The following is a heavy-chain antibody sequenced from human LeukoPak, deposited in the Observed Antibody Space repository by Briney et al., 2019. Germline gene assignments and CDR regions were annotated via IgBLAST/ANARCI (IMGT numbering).Heavy chain of an antibody. V-gene: IGHV3-21*04. CDR2: ISSSSSYI. CDR1: GFTFSSYS. Sequence: GGSLRLSCAASGFTFSSYSMNWVRQAPGKGLEWVSSISSSSSYIYYADSVKGRFTISRDNAKNSLYLQMNSLRAEDTALYYCAKDIRSSWLYYFDYWGQGTLVTVSS. CDR3: AKDIRSSWLYYFDY. J-gene: IGHJ4*02. D-gene: IGHD6-13*01.